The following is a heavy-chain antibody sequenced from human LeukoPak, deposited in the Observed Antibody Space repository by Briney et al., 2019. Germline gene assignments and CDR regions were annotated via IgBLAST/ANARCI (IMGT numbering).Heavy chain of an antibody. Sequence: GGSLRLSCAASGFTFSSFAMSWVRQAPGKGLEWVSSISSSGRGTNYAASVKGRFTISRDTSKNTLYLQMNSLRAEDTAFYYCAKDGPYSGYDLARWGRGTLVTVSS. CDR1: GFTFSSFA. D-gene: IGHD5-12*01. CDR2: ISSSGRGT. J-gene: IGHJ4*02. V-gene: IGHV3-23*01. CDR3: AKDGPYSGYDLAR.